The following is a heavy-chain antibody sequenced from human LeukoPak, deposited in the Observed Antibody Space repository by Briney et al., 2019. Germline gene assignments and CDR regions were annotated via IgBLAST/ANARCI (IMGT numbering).Heavy chain of an antibody. D-gene: IGHD6-19*01. CDR2: IRYDGSNK. Sequence: QPGGSLRLSCAASGFTFSSYGMHWVRQAPGKGLEWVAFIRYDGSNKYYADSVKSRFTISRDNSKNTLYLQMNSLRAEDTAVYYCAKDDIALAGTVWTGYWGQGTLVTVSS. CDR3: AKDDIALAGTVWTGY. V-gene: IGHV3-30*02. CDR1: GFTFSSYG. J-gene: IGHJ4*02.